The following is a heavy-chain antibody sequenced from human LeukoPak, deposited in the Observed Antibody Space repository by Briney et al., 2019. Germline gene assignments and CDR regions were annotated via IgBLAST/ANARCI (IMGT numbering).Heavy chain of an antibody. V-gene: IGHV1-8*01. CDR3: ARGQEQLVLYYYYYMDV. CDR2: MNPNSGNT. J-gene: IGHJ6*03. D-gene: IGHD6-6*01. Sequence: ASVKVSCKASGYTFTSYDINWVRQATGQGLEWMGWMNPNSGNTGYAQKFQGRVTMTRNTSISTAYMELSSLRSEDTAVYYCARGQEQLVLYYYYYMDVWAKGPRSPSP. CDR1: GYTFTSYD.